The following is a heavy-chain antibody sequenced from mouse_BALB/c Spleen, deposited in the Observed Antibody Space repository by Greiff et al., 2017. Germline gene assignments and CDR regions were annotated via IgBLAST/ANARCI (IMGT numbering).Heavy chain of an antibody. D-gene: IGHD1-1*01. CDR3: TRPYYYGSSDYWYFDV. V-gene: IGHV6-6*02. J-gene: IGHJ1*01. CDR1: GFTFSNYW. CDR2: IRLKSNNYAT. Sequence: VQLKESGGGLVQPGGSMKLSCVASGFTFSNYWMNWVRQSPEKGLEWVAEIRLKSNNYATHYAESVKGRFTISRDDSKSSVYLQMNNLRAEDTGIYYCTRPYYYGSSDYWYFDVWGAGTTVTVSS.